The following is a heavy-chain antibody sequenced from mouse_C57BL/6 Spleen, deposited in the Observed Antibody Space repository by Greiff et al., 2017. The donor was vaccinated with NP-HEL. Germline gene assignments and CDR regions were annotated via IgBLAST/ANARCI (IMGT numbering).Heavy chain of an antibody. Sequence: EVQLKESGGGLVKPGGSLKLSCAASGFTFSDYGMHWVRQAPEKGLEWVAYISSGSSTIYYADTVKGRFTISRDNAKNTLFLQMTSLRSEDTAMYYCARLYGRGYFDVWGTGTTVTVSS. CDR1: GFTFSDYG. V-gene: IGHV5-17*01. J-gene: IGHJ1*03. CDR3: ARLYGRGYFDV. CDR2: ISSGSSTI. D-gene: IGHD1-1*01.